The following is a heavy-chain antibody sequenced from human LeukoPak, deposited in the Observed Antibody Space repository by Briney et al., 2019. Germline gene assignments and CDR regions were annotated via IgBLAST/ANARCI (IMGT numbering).Heavy chain of an antibody. D-gene: IGHD6-13*01. J-gene: IGHJ4*02. CDR1: GFTFSSYW. CDR2: IRYDGSNK. CDR3: AKVAAAGTGY. Sequence: PGGSLRLSCAASGFTFSSYWMSWVRQAPGKGLEWVAFIRYDGSNKYYADSVKGRFTISRDNSKNTLYLQMNSLRAEDTAVYYCAKVAAAGTGYWGQGTLVTVSS. V-gene: IGHV3-30*02.